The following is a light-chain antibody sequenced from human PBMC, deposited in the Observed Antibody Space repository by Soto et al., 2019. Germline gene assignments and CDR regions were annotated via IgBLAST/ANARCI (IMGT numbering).Light chain of an antibody. J-gene: IGLJ3*02. CDR1: RSNIGSNP. CDR3: AAWDDRLNGWV. CDR2: SNN. Sequence: QSVLTQPPSASGTPGQRVTISCSGSRSNIGSNPVNWYQQLPGTAPKLLIYSNNQRPSGVPDRFSGSKSGTSASLAISGLQSEDEADYYCAAWDDRLNGWVFGGVTKVTVL. V-gene: IGLV1-44*01.